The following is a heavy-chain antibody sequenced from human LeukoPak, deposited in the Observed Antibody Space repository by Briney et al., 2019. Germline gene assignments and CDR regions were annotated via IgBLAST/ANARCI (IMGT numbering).Heavy chain of an antibody. CDR1: GGSISSGDYY. Sequence: TPSETLSLTCTVSGGSISSGDYYWSWIRQPPGKGLEWIGYIYYSGSTYYNPSLKSRVTISVDTSKNQFSLKLSSVTAADTAVYYCASALWFGELLSGFDPWGQGALVTVSS. D-gene: IGHD3-10*01. V-gene: IGHV4-30-4*01. CDR2: IYYSGST. CDR3: ASALWFGELLSGFDP. J-gene: IGHJ5*02.